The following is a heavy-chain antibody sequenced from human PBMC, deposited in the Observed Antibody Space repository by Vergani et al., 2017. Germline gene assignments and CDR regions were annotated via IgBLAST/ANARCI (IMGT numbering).Heavy chain of an antibody. D-gene: IGHD4-23*01. J-gene: IGHJ4*02. CDR1: GGSFSGYY. V-gene: IGHV4-34*01. Sequence: QVQLQQWGAGLLKPSETLSPTCAVYGGSFSGYYWSWIRRPPGKGLEWIGQINHSGSTNYNPSLKSRVTISVDTSKNQFSLKLSYATAANTAVYYCARRVGTLDYGGQGTLVTVSS. CDR2: INHSGST. CDR3: ARRVGTLDY.